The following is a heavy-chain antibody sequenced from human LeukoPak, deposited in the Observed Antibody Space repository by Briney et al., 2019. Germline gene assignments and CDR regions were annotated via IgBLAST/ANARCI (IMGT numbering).Heavy chain of an antibody. CDR2: IYHSGST. CDR3: ARVGVAGTYFDY. D-gene: IGHD6-19*01. Sequence: SETLSLTCAVPGGSISSGGYSWSWIRQPPGKGLEWIGYIYHSGSTYYNPSLKSRVTISVDRSKNQFSLKLSSVTAADTAVYYCARVGVAGTYFDYWGQGTLVTVSS. J-gene: IGHJ4*02. CDR1: GGSISSGGYS. V-gene: IGHV4-30-2*01.